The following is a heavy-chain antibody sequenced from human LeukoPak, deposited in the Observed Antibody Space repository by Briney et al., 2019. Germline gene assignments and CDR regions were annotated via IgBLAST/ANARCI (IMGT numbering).Heavy chain of an antibody. J-gene: IGHJ4*02. CDR2: ISGSGDST. V-gene: IGHV3-23*01. D-gene: IGHD6-19*01. CDR1: GFIFSSYA. Sequence: PGGSLRLSCAASGFIFSSYAMTWVRQAPGKGLEWVSGISGSGDSTYYADSVKGRFTISRDKSKNTLYLQLNSLRAEDTAVYYCAKVGSSGWYFDYWAQGALVTVSS. CDR3: AKVGSSGWYFDY.